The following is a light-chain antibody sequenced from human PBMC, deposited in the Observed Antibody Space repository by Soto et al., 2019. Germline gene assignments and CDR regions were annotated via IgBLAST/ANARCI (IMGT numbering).Light chain of an antibody. Sequence: DIVLTQSPATLSLSPGDRVTLSCRASQTVGRFLSWYPHSPGQGPRLLVYDASNRATGVPARFSGSGSETDFTLTISSLEPEDVAVYYCQQRLHWPITFGQGTRLEIK. CDR2: DAS. CDR3: QQRLHWPIT. J-gene: IGKJ5*01. V-gene: IGKV3-11*01. CDR1: QTVGRF.